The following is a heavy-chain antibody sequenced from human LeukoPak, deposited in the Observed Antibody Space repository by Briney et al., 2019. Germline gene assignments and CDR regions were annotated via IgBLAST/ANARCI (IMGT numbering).Heavy chain of an antibody. D-gene: IGHD3-10*01. CDR1: GFTFSSYV. Sequence: GGSLRLSCAASGFTFSSYVMHWVRQAPGKGLEWVAVISYDGSNKYYADSVKGRFTISRDNSKNTLYLQMNSLRPEDTAVYYCATDSAGRVTMVRGPLDYWGQGTLVTVSS. CDR3: ATDSAGRVTMVRGPLDY. V-gene: IGHV3-30*03. J-gene: IGHJ4*02. CDR2: ISYDGSNK.